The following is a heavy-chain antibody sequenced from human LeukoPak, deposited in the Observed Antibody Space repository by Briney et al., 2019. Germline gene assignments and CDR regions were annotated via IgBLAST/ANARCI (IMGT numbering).Heavy chain of an antibody. CDR2: IYTSGST. J-gene: IGHJ4*02. D-gene: IGHD2-15*01. V-gene: IGHV4-4*09. Sequence: SETLSHTCTVSGGSISSYYWSWIRQPPGKGLEWIGYIYTSGSTNYNPSLKSRVTISVDTSKNQFSLKLSSVTAADTAVYYCAREGGGLDYWGQGTLVTVSS. CDR1: GGSISSYY. CDR3: AREGGGLDY.